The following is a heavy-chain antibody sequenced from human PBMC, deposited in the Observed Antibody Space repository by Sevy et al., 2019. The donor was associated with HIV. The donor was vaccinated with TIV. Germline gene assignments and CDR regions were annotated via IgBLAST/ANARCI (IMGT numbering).Heavy chain of an antibody. CDR2: INHSGST. V-gene: IGHV4-34*01. D-gene: IGHD1-20*01. Sequence: SETLSLTCAVYGGSFSGYYWSWIRQPPGKGLEWIGQINHSGSTNYNPSLKSRVTISVDTSKNQFSLKLSSVTAADTAVYYCARACGIHRAYYYYGMDVWGQGTTVTVSS. J-gene: IGHJ6*02. CDR1: GGSFSGYY. CDR3: ARACGIHRAYYYYGMDV.